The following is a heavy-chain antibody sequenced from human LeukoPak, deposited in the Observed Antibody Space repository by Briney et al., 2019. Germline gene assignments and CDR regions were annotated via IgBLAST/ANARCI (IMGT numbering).Heavy chain of an antibody. CDR3: ARALTTVTTRGYFDY. J-gene: IGHJ4*02. V-gene: IGHV1-46*01. D-gene: IGHD4-17*01. Sequence: ASVKVSCKASGYTFTSYYMHWVRQAPGQGLEWMGIINPSGGSTSYAQKFQGRVTMTRDTSTSTVYMELSSLRSEDTAVYYCARALTTVTTRGYFDYWGQGTLVTISS. CDR2: INPSGGST. CDR1: GYTFTSYY.